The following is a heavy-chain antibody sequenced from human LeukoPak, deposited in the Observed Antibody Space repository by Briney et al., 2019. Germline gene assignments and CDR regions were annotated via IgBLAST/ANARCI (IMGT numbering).Heavy chain of an antibody. V-gene: IGHV1-69*13. Sequence: ASVKVSCKASGGTFISYAISWVRQAPGQGLEWMGGIIPIFGTANYAQKFQGRVTITADESTSTAYMELSSLRSEDTAVYYCARPDIVATNYYYYGMDVWGQGTTVTVSS. J-gene: IGHJ6*02. CDR2: IIPIFGTA. CDR3: ARPDIVATNYYYYGMDV. D-gene: IGHD5-12*01. CDR1: GGTFISYA.